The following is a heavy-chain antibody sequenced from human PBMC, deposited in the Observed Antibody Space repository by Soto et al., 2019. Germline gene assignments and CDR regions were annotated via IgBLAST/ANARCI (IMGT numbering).Heavy chain of an antibody. J-gene: IGHJ5*02. CDR3: ARDVDGITAAKWLDP. D-gene: IGHD6-13*01. Sequence: QVQLVQSGAEVKKPGASVKVSCKASGYTFTSYGISWVRQAPGEGLEWMGWISAYNSNTNYAQKFQGRVTMTTDTSTSTVYMELRSLRSDDTAVYYCARDVDGITAAKWLDPCGQGTLVTVSS. V-gene: IGHV1-18*01. CDR2: ISAYNSNT. CDR1: GYTFTSYG.